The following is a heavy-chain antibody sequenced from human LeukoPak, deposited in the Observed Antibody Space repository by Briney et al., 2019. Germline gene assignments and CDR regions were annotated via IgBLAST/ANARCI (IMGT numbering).Heavy chain of an antibody. J-gene: IGHJ4*02. CDR3: AKEQTSSGYFDY. CDR1: GFTFNNYA. CDR2: ISGNGGRT. Sequence: EGSLRLSCAASGFTFNNYAMSWVHQAPGKGLEWVAAISGNGGRTYYRDSVKGRFTISRDNPKNTLYLLMNSLSAEDTALYYCAKEQTSSGYFDYWGQGTLVTVSS. D-gene: IGHD3-10*01. V-gene: IGHV3-23*01.